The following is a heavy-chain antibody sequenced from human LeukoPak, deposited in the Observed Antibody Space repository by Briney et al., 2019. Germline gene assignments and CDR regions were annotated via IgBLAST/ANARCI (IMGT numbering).Heavy chain of an antibody. Sequence: SETLSLTCAVYGGSFSGYYWSWIRRPPGKGLEWIGEINHSGSTNYNPSLKSRVTISVDTSKNQFSLKLSSVTAADTAVYYCARFPTMYSSSWFQTYYFDYWGQGTLVTVSS. CDR1: GGSFSGYY. V-gene: IGHV4-34*01. J-gene: IGHJ4*02. CDR3: ARFPTMYSSSWFQTYYFDY. D-gene: IGHD6-13*01. CDR2: INHSGST.